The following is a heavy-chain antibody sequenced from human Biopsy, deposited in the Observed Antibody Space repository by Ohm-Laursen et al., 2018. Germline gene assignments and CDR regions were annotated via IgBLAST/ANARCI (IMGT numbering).Heavy chain of an antibody. J-gene: IGHJ3*01. V-gene: IGHV4-59*01. CDR1: GGSITDDY. D-gene: IGHD1-1*01. Sequence: SETLSLTWTVSGGSITDDYWSWIRQSPGKGLEWIGFISKGGDTTYNPSLRGRVAISVDTSKNQFSLKLSSVTAADTAIFFCARLYRLDDYWNDDPPDAFDVWGQGTRVTVSS. CDR2: ISKGGDT. CDR3: ARLYRLDDYWNDDPPDAFDV.